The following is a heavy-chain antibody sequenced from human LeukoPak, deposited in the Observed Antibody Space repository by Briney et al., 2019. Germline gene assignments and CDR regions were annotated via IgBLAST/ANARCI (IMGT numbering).Heavy chain of an antibody. CDR1: GFTFSSYG. J-gene: IGHJ3*02. Sequence: PGGSLRLSCAASGFTFSSYGMHWVRQAPGKGLEWVAVISYDGSNKYYADSVKGRFTISRDNSKNTLYLQMNSLRAEDTAVYYCARGAPYYYDSSGYYPGHAFDIWGQGTMVTVSS. V-gene: IGHV3-30*19. CDR2: ISYDGSNK. D-gene: IGHD3-22*01. CDR3: ARGAPYYYDSSGYYPGHAFDI.